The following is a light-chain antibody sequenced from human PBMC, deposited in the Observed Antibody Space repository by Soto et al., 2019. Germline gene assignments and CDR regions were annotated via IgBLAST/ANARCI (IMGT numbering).Light chain of an antibody. CDR1: SSNIGSNS. Sequence: QSVLTQPPSASGTPGQRVAISCSGSSSNIGSNSVTWYQKLPGTAPKLLIYSINQRPSGVPDRFSGSQSGTSASLAISGLHSEDEADYYCAAWDDSLNGYVFGTGTKVTVL. CDR3: AAWDDSLNGYV. CDR2: SIN. V-gene: IGLV1-44*01. J-gene: IGLJ1*01.